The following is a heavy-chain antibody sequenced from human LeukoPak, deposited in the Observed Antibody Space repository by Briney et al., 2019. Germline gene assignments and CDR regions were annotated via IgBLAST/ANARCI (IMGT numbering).Heavy chain of an antibody. J-gene: IGHJ4*02. V-gene: IGHV3-23*01. CDR1: GFTFSNYA. CDR2: ISGSGGST. CDR3: AQGRLGYSYGAFDH. D-gene: IGHD5-18*01. Sequence: GGSLRLSCAASGFTFSNYATSWVRQAPGKGVEWVSVISGSGGSTNFADSVKGRVTNSRDNSNNTLYLQMHSLRVEDTAVYYCAQGRLGYSYGAFDHWGQGTLVTVSS.